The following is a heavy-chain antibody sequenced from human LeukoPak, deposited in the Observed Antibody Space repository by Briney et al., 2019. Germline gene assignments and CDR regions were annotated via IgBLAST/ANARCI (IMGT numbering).Heavy chain of an antibody. Sequence: PGGSLRLSCAASGFSFSRYPMGWVRQAPGKGLEWVSGISAGGDGTYHADPVKGRFTISRDNSKNTLYLQMNSLRAEDTALYHCARVKAYGDYNHDAFDIWGQGTMVTVSS. CDR3: ARVKAYGDYNHDAFDI. D-gene: IGHD4-17*01. V-gene: IGHV3-23*01. CDR2: ISAGGDGT. J-gene: IGHJ3*02. CDR1: GFSFSRYP.